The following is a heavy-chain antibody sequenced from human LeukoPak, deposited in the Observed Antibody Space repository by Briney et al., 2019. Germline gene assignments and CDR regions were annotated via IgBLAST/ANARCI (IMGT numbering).Heavy chain of an antibody. V-gene: IGHV4-59*08. Sequence: SETLSLTCTVSGGSIKNYYWNWIRQPPGKGLEWIGYIYYSGSTNYNPSLKSRVTISVDTSKNQFSLKLNSVTAADTAVYYCARLTGSASELYNCFDPWGQGTLVTVSS. CDR3: ARLTGSASELYNCFDP. J-gene: IGHJ5*02. CDR1: GGSIKNYY. D-gene: IGHD3-10*01. CDR2: IYYSGST.